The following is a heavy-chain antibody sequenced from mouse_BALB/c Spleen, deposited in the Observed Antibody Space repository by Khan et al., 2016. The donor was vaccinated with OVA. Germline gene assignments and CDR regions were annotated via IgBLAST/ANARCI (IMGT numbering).Heavy chain of an antibody. CDR2: IYPLNGGT. Sequence: VQLQQSGPELVKPGASVKMSCTASGYTFTSSVIHWVRQKSGQGLDWIGYIYPLNGGTKYNEKFEGKATMTSEQSSSTAYMELSSLTSEDAAVYYWARHYTDDVYFESWGQGTTLTVSS. V-gene: IGHV1S136*01. J-gene: IGHJ2*01. CDR3: ARHYTDDVYFES. D-gene: IGHD2-12*01. CDR1: GYTFTSSV.